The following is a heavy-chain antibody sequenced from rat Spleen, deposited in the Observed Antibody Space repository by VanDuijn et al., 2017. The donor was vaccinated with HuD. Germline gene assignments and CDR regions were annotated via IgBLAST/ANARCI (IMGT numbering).Heavy chain of an antibody. J-gene: IGHJ4*01. CDR1: GSTFTNYD. V-gene: IGHV5S13*01. Sequence: EVRLVESGGGLVQPGRSLKLSCAASGSTFTNYDMAWVRQAPTKGLEWIASISTGGTNTYYRGSVKGRFTISRDNAKNTQYLQMDSLRSEDTATYYCTRGYVMDAWGQGASVTVSS. CDR3: TRGYVMDA. CDR2: ISTGGTNT.